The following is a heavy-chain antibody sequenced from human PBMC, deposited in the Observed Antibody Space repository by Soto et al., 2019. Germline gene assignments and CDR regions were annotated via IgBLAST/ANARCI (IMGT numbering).Heavy chain of an antibody. J-gene: IGHJ5*01. Sequence: PGGSLRLSCAASGFTFSDFWMTWVRQTPGKGLEWVANINFDGSAKDCVSSVKGRFTISRDNVRNSLHLQMDSLRAEDAAVYYCARGGNYYLSWGQGTLVTVSS. V-gene: IGHV3-7*05. CDR3: ARGGNYYLS. CDR2: INFDGSAK. CDR1: GFTFSDFW. D-gene: IGHD1-26*01.